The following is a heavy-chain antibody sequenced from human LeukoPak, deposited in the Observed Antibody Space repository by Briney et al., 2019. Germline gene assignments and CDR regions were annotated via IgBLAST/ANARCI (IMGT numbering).Heavy chain of an antibody. D-gene: IGHD1-7*01. J-gene: IGHJ4*02. CDR2: VYPDGTT. CDR3: ARGTTRADDY. Sequence: SETLSLTCTVSGASISRHYWSWIRQPPGKGLEWIGYVYPDGTTKYHPSIKSRVAISIATSRNQFSLKLSSMPAADTAVYYRARGTTRADDYWGQGILVPVPS. V-gene: IGHV4-59*11. CDR1: GASISRHY.